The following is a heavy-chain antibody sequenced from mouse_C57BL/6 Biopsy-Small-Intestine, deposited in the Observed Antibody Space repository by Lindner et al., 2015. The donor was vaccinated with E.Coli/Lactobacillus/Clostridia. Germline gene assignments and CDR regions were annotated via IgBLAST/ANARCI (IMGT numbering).Heavy chain of an antibody. J-gene: IGHJ3*01. V-gene: IGHV5-6*01. CDR3: ARGDDGYYLFAY. D-gene: IGHD2-3*01. CDR2: ISSGGSYT. Sequence: VQLQESGGGLVKPGGSLKLSCAASGFTFSDYGMHWVRQTPDKRLEWVATISSGGSYTYYPDSVKGRFTISRDNAKNTLYLQMSSLKSEDTAMYFCARGDDGYYLFAYWGQGTLVTVSA. CDR1: GFTFSDYG.